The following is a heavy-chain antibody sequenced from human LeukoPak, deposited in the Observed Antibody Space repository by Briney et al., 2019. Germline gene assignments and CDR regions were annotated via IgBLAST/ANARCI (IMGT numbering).Heavy chain of an antibody. D-gene: IGHD2-8*01. CDR1: GFTFSHYG. CDR3: AKEGDGDIILMEYFDY. CDR2: IRDDGSNK. J-gene: IGHJ4*02. Sequence: GRSLRLSCAASGFTFSHYGMHWVRQAPGKGLEWVAFIRDDGSNKYYADSVKGRFTISRDNSKNTLYLQMSSLRPEDTAVYYCAKEGDGDIILMEYFDYWGQGTLVTVSS. V-gene: IGHV3-30*02.